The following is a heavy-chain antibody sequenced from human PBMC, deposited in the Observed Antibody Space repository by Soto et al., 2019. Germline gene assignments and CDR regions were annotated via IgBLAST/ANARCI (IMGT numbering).Heavy chain of an antibody. J-gene: IGHJ6*02. V-gene: IGHV5-51*01. CDR1: GYSFTRYW. D-gene: IGHD4-17*01. CDR3: VRDALRGGCYYYAMDV. CDR2: IYPGDLDT. Sequence: GESLKISCKGSGYSFTRYWIGWVRQMPGKGLEWVGIIYPGDLDTRYSPSFRGQATISADRSTSTAYLQWNSLKASDTAIYYCVRDALRGGCYYYAMDVWGQGTTVTVSS.